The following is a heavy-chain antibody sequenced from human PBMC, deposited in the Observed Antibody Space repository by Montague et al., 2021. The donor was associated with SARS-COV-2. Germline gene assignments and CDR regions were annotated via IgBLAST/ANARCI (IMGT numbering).Heavy chain of an antibody. D-gene: IGHD2-15*01. CDR1: GGSVSSSGYY. J-gene: IGHJ5*02. V-gene: IGHV4-39*01. CDR2: IYFSGSS. CDR3: ARHRRGGLLAAAPNWFDP. Sequence: SETLSLTCTVSGGSVSSSGYYWGWIRQPPGKGLEWIGNIYFSGSSYYNPSLKSRVSISVDTSKNQFSLRLSSVTSADTAEYYCARHRRGGLLAAAPNWFDPWGQGTLVTVSS.